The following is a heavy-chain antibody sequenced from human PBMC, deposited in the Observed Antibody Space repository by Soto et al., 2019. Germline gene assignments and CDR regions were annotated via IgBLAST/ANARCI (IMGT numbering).Heavy chain of an antibody. CDR1: GFTFSSYS. Sequence: EVQLVESGGGLVQPGGSLRLSCAASGFTFSSYSMNWVRQAPGKGLEWVSYISSSSSTIYYADSVKGRFTISRDNAKNSLYLQMNSLRAEDTAVYYCARGRSSSGYTPFDYWGQGTLVTVSS. J-gene: IGHJ4*02. D-gene: IGHD6-13*01. CDR3: ARGRSSSGYTPFDY. V-gene: IGHV3-48*01. CDR2: ISSSSSTI.